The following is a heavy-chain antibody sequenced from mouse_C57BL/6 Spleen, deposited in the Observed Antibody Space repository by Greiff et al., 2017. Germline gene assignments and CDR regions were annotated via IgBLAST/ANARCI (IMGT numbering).Heavy chain of an antibody. D-gene: IGHD1-1*01. Sequence: QVQLKQSGAELVRPGASVTLSCKASGYTFTDYEMHWVKQTPVHGLEWIGAIDPETGGTAYNQKFKGKAILTADKSSSTAYMELRSLTSEDSAVYYCTSSPPYDYCSSLVDYWGQGTTLTVSS. V-gene: IGHV1-15*01. CDR2: IDPETGGT. CDR3: TSSPPYDYCSSLVDY. J-gene: IGHJ2*01. CDR1: GYTFTDYE.